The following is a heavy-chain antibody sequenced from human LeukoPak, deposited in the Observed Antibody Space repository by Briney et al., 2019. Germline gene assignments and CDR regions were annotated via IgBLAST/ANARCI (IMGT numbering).Heavy chain of an antibody. D-gene: IGHD2/OR15-2a*01. V-gene: IGHV4-30-4*01. CDR1: GGSISSGEYY. CDR2: FSYTGST. CDR3: ARALNGYFYAFDS. Sequence: SETLSLTCTVSGGSISSGEYYWSWIRQPPGKGLEWIGYFSYTGSTYYNPSVKSRVSISVDTSKNQFSLKLTSVTAADTAVYYCARALNGYFYAFDSWGQGTLATVSS. J-gene: IGHJ4*02.